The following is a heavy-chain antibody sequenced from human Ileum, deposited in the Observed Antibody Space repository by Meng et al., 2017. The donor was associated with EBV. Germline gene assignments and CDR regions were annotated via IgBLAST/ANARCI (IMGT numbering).Heavy chain of an antibody. CDR3: GRDQGRELINH. CDR2: VYHRGDT. J-gene: IGHJ4*02. V-gene: IGHV4-4*02. D-gene: IGHD1-7*01. Sequence: GQVQESGQGLVKPSGTLAPTCTVSGDSISSDIWWSWVRHPPGKGLEWIGEVYHRGDTNYNPSLKSRVDISVDKSKNQFYLSLFSVTAADTAVYYCGRDQGRELINHWGQGTLVTVSS. CDR1: GDSISSDIW.